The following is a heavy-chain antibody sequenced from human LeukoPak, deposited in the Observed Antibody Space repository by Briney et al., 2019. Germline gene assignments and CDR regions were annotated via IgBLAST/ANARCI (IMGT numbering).Heavy chain of an antibody. J-gene: IGHJ4*02. Sequence: GGSLRLSCAASGFTFSSYVMHWVRQAPGKGLEYVSAISSNGGSTYYPNSVKGRFTISRDNSKNTLYLQMGSLRAEDMAIYYCARSKRYCTNGICYTNGGFDHWGQGTLVTVPS. CDR2: ISSNGGST. V-gene: IGHV3-64*01. CDR1: GFTFSSYV. D-gene: IGHD2-8*01. CDR3: ARSKRYCTNGICYTNGGFDH.